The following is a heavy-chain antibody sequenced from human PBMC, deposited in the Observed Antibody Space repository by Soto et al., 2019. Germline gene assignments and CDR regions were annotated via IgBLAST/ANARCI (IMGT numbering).Heavy chain of an antibody. Sequence: ASVKVSCKASGYTFTGYYMHWVRQAPGQGLEWMGWINPNSGGTNYAQKFQGWVTMTRDTSISTAYMELSRLRSDDTAVYYCARDMTTVTTAWFDPWGQGTLVTVSS. CDR3: ARDMTTVTTAWFDP. V-gene: IGHV1-2*04. D-gene: IGHD4-17*01. J-gene: IGHJ5*02. CDR1: GYTFTGYY. CDR2: INPNSGGT.